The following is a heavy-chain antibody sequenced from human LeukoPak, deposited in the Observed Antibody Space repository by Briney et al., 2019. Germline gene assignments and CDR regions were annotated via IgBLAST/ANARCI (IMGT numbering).Heavy chain of an antibody. CDR1: GFIFNKYW. Sequence: GGSLRLSCAASGFIFNKYWMTWVRQAPGEAPVWVANIKQNGGEIHYLDSVKGRSTISRDDAKNSLYLQMNSLRVEDTARYFCARDLPFDLWGQGTLVTVSS. CDR3: ARDLPFDL. V-gene: IGHV3-7*03. J-gene: IGHJ4*02. CDR2: IKQNGGEI.